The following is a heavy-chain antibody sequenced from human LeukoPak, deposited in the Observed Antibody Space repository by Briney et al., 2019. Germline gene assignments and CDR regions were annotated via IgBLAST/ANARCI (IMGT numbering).Heavy chain of an antibody. V-gene: IGHV1-69*04. J-gene: IGHJ4*02. D-gene: IGHD6-13*01. CDR1: GGTFSSNV. CDR2: IIPIIGTP. CDR3: ARAGGSTWYVSLYY. Sequence: ASVKVSCKASGGTFSSNVISWVRRAPGQGLEWMVRIIPIIGTPDYAQKFQGRVTITEDKSTTTAYMELASLKSEYTAVYYCARAGGSTWYVSLYYWGQGTLVTVSS.